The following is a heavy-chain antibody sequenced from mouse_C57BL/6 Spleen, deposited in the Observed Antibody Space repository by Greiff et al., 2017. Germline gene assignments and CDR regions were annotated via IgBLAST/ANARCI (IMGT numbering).Heavy chain of an antibody. J-gene: IGHJ2*01. D-gene: IGHD1-1*01. V-gene: IGHV1-31*01. CDR3: ARSRDYYGSSFLDY. Sequence: VHVKQSGPELVKPGASVKISCKASGYSFTGYYMHWVKQSHGNILDWIGYIYPYNGVSSYNQKFKGKATLTVDKSSSTAYMELRSLTSEDSAVYYCARSRDYYGSSFLDYWGQGTTLTVSS. CDR2: IYPYNGVS. CDR1: GYSFTGYY.